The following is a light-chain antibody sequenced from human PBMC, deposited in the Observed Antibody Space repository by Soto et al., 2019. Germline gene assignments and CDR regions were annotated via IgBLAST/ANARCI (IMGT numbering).Light chain of an antibody. CDR1: QSIGTW. CDR3: QQYSDSSGA. CDR2: DAS. V-gene: IGKV1-5*01. Sequence: DIQVTQSPSTLSASVGDRVTITCGASQSIGTWLAWYQQKPGKAPKLLIFDASTLESGVPSRFSGSGSGIDFTLTISSLQPDDFATYYCQQYSDSSGAFGQGTRVEIK. J-gene: IGKJ1*01.